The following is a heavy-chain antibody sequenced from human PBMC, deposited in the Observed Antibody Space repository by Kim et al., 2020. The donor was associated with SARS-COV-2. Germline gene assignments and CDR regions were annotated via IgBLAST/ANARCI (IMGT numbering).Heavy chain of an antibody. D-gene: IGHD1-20*01. J-gene: IGHJ4*02. V-gene: IGHV4-39*01. Sequence: SLKSRVTLSVDTSKNQFSLKLSSVTAADTAVYYCARHQGYNWNDVGNFDYWGQGTLVTVSS. CDR3: ARHQGYNWNDVGNFDY.